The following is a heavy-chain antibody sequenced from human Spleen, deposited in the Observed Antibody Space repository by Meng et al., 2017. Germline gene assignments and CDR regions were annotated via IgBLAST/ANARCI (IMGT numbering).Heavy chain of an antibody. J-gene: IGHJ4*02. V-gene: IGHV3-30-3*01. D-gene: IGHD1/OR15-1a*01. Sequence: QVQLVESGGGVVQPGSSMRLSCAASAFPGFTFRNYAMHWVRQAPGKGLEWVAVISFDGNKKYYADSVKGRFTISRDNSKKMLYLQLDSLTPEDTAVYFCATETNPDYWGQGTLVTVSS. CDR3: ATETNPDY. CDR1: AFPGFTFRNYA. CDR2: ISFDGNKK.